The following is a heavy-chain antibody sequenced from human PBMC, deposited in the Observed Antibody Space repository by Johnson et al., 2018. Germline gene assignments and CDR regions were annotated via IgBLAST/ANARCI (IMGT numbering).Heavy chain of an antibody. CDR3: ARHYMDV. CDR2: IKQDGDKK. Sequence: EVQLVESGGGLVQPGGSLRLSCVASGFTFSTYWMSWVRQAPGKGLEWVANIKQDGDKKYYVDSVKGRFTISRDNAKNSLYLQMNSLRAEDTAVYYCARHYMDVWGKGTTVTASS. V-gene: IGHV3-7*01. J-gene: IGHJ6*03. CDR1: GFTFSTYW.